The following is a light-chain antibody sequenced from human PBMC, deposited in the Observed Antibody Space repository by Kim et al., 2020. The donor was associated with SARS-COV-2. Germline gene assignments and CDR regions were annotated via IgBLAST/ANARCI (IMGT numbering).Light chain of an antibody. Sequence: RVTISGAGSSSNIGSNTVNWYQQLPGTAPKLLIYSNNQRPSGVPDRFSGSKSGTSASLAISGLQSEDEADYYCGAWDDSLNGFYVFGTGTKVTVL. CDR1: SSNIGSNT. CDR2: SNN. CDR3: GAWDDSLNGFYV. J-gene: IGLJ1*01. V-gene: IGLV1-44*01.